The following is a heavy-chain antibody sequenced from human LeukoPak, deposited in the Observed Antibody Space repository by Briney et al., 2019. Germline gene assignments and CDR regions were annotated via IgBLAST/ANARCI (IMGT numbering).Heavy chain of an antibody. V-gene: IGHV4-34*01. CDR2: INHSGST. CDR1: GGSFSGYY. CDR3: ARGPLGKEWFDP. J-gene: IGHJ5*02. D-gene: IGHD1-26*01. Sequence: PSGTLSLTCAVYGGSFSGYYWSWIRQPPGKGLEWIGEINHSGSTNYNPSLKSRVTISVDTSKNQFSLKLSSVTAADTAVYYCARGPLGKEWFDPWGQGTLVTVSS.